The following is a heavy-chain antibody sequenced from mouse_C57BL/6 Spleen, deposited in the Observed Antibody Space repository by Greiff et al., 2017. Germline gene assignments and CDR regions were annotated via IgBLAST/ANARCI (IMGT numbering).Heavy chain of an antibody. CDR2: IYPGSGST. V-gene: IGHV1-55*01. CDR1: GYTFTSYW. J-gene: IGHJ3*01. Sequence: QVQLQQPGAELVKPGASVKMSCKASGYTFTSYWITWVKQRPGQGLEWIGDIYPGSGSTNYNEKFKSKATMTVDTSSSTAYMQLSSLTSEDSAVYDCASSDDGEDWFAYWGQGTLVTVSA. CDR3: ASSDDGEDWFAY. D-gene: IGHD2-12*01.